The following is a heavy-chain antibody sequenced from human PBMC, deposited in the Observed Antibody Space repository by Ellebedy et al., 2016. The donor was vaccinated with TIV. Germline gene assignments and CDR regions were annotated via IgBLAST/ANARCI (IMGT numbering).Heavy chain of an antibody. CDR2: IKQDGSEK. D-gene: IGHD5-24*01. J-gene: IGHJ1*01. Sequence: GESLKISXAASGFTFSNYWMNWVRQAPGKGLEWVANIKQDGSEKYYVDSVKGRFTISRDNTKNSLYLQMNSLRAEDTAVYYCVRAIASPDGYWGQGTPVTVSS. CDR3: VRAIASPDGY. V-gene: IGHV3-7*01. CDR1: GFTFSNYW.